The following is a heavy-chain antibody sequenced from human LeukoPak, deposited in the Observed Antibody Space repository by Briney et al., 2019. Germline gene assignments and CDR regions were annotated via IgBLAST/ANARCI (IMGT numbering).Heavy chain of an antibody. V-gene: IGHV3-7*01. CDR2: IKQEGTEK. CDR3: AKDPSGDSFGSYGLDV. J-gene: IGHJ6*02. CDR1: GFTFSSYG. D-gene: IGHD5-18*01. Sequence: PGGSLRLSCAASGFTFSSYGMHWVRQAPGKGLEWVANIKQEGTEKYYVDSVKGRFTISRDNAMNSLYLQMNSRRPEDTAVYYCAKDPSGDSFGSYGLDVWGQGTTVTVSS.